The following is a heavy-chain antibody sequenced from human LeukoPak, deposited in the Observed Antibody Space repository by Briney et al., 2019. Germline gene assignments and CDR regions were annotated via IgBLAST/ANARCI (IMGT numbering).Heavy chain of an antibody. D-gene: IGHD6-13*01. CDR2: IYSGGST. V-gene: IGHV3-53*01. CDR1: GFTVSSNY. J-gene: IGHJ4*02. Sequence: GGSLRPSCAASGFTVSSNYMSWVRQAPGKGLEWVSVIYSGGSTYYADSVKGRFTISRDNAKNSLYLQMNSLRAEDTAMYYCARDSAGNDYWGQGTLVTVSS. CDR3: ARDSAGNDY.